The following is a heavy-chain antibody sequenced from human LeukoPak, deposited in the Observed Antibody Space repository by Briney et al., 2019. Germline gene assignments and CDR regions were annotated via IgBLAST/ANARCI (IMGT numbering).Heavy chain of an antibody. CDR3: AREGPLYYYGSGSRGGVDY. V-gene: IGHV3-66*03. CDR2: IYSGTT. CDR1: GFSVSDNS. Sequence: GGSLRLSCTVSGFSVSDNSMSWVRQAPGKGLEWVSFIYSGTTHYSDSVKGRFTISRDNSKNTLYLQMNSLRAEDTAVYYCAREGPLYYYGSGSRGGVDYWGQGTLVTVSS. J-gene: IGHJ4*02. D-gene: IGHD3-10*01.